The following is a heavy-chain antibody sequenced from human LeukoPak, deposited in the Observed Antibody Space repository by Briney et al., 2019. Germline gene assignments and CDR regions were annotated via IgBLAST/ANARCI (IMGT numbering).Heavy chain of an antibody. V-gene: IGHV4-34*01. CDR2: INHSGST. Sequence: PSETLSLTCAVSGGSFSGYSWSWIRQPPGKGLEWIGEINHSGSTNYNPSLKSRVTISVDTSKNQFSLKLSSVTAADTAVYYCARGLSAIVYWGQGTLVTVSS. D-gene: IGHD2-15*01. CDR3: ARGLSAIVY. CDR1: GGSFSGYS. J-gene: IGHJ4*02.